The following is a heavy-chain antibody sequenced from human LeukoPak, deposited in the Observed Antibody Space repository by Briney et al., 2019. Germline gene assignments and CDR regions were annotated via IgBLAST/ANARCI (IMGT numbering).Heavy chain of an antibody. V-gene: IGHV1-8*02. CDR3: ARGRINRYCSGGSCYLGY. J-gene: IGHJ4*02. CDR1: GYTFTSYG. D-gene: IGHD2-15*01. Sequence: ASVKVSCKASGYTFTSYGINWVRQATGQGLEWMGWMNPNSGNTGYAQKFQGRVTMTRNTSISTAYMELSSLRSEDTAVYYCARGRINRYCSGGSCYLGYWGQGTLVTVSS. CDR2: MNPNSGNT.